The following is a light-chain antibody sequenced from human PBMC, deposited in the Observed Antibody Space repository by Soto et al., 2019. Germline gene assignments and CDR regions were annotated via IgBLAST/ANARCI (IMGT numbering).Light chain of an antibody. CDR2: RIS. V-gene: IGKV3D-15*01. CDR3: QQHYQWPST. CDR1: QSVGAS. Sequence: EIVLTQSPDLLSVSPGERASLSCRASQSVGASLAWYQQKPGQAPRLLFYRISTRATGIPARFSGSGSGTEFTLTINSLQSEDFAVYYCQQHYQWPSTFGQGTRLEIK. J-gene: IGKJ5*01.